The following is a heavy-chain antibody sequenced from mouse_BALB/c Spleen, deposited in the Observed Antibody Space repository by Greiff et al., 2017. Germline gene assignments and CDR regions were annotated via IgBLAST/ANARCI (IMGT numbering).Heavy chain of an antibody. CDR2: IYPGSGST. D-gene: IGHD1-1*01. CDR1: GYTFTDYV. CDR3: AKGDGSSSSYAMDY. Sequence: QVQLQQPGSELVRPGASVKMSCKASGYTFTDYVISWVKQRTGQGLEWIGEIYPGSGSTYYNEKFKGKATLTADKSSNTAYMQLSSLTSEDSAVYFCAKGDGSSSSYAMDYWGQGTSVTVSS. V-gene: IGHV1-81*01. J-gene: IGHJ4*01.